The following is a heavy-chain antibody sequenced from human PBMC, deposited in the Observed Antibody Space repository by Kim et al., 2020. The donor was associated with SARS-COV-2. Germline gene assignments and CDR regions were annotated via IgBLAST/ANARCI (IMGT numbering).Heavy chain of an antibody. V-gene: IGHV3-30*18. D-gene: IGHD2-21*02. J-gene: IGHJ6*02. CDR3: AKPPDDFLYSMDV. CDR1: GFTFRTFA. CDR2: IAYDGSHA. Sequence: GGSLRLSCTASGFTFRTFAIHWVRQAPGKGLEWLTTIAYDGSHASYGDSVQGRFTVSRDNSKNTVHLQLNSLTVEDTAVYYCAKPPDDFLYSMDVWGQGTTVIVSS.